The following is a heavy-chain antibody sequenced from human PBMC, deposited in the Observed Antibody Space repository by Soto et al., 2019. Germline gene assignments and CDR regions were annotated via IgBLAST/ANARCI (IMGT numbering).Heavy chain of an antibody. D-gene: IGHD2-2*01. CDR3: ARERSVGYCVTTTCPKPFYYYEMDV. J-gene: IGHJ6*02. CDR2: IYPGDSDT. CDR1: GYSFTSYW. Sequence: GESLKISCKGSGYSFTSYWIGWVRQMPGKGLEWMGIIYPGDSDTRYSPSFQGQVTISADKSISTAYLQWSSLKASDTAMYYCARERSVGYCVTTTCPKPFYYYEMDVWGQGTTVTVSS. V-gene: IGHV5-51*01.